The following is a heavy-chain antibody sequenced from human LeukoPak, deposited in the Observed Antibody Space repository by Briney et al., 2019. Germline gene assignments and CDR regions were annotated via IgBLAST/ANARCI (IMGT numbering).Heavy chain of an antibody. D-gene: IGHD6-19*01. CDR1: GFTFNDAC. J-gene: IGHJ4*02. CDR3: TTSHWLVLMYYFDY. CDR2: IKSKADGGTT. Sequence: PGGSLRLSCAASGFTFNDACMSWVRQATGKGLEWVGRIKSKADGGTTDYAAPVKGRFTISRDDSINTLYLQMNSLKTEDTAVYYCTTSHWLVLMYYFDYWGQGTLVTVSS. V-gene: IGHV3-15*01.